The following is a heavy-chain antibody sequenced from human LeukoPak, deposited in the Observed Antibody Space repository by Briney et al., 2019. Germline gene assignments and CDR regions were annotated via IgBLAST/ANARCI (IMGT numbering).Heavy chain of an antibody. V-gene: IGHV3-21*01. J-gene: IGHJ4*02. CDR2: ISSSSSYI. D-gene: IGHD5-18*01. CDR1: GFTFSSYS. Sequence: GGSLRLSCAASGFTFSSYSMNWVRQAPGKGLEWASSISSSSSYIYYADSVKGRFTISRDNAKNSLYLQMNSLRAEDTAVYYCARVRGTAMVDYWGQGTLVTVSS. CDR3: ARVRGTAMVDY.